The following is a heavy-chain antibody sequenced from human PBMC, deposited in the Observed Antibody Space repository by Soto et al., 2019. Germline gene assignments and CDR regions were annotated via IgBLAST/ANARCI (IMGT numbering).Heavy chain of an antibody. CDR2: IRSKAYGGTT. Sequence: GGSLRLSCTASGFTFGDYAMSWFRQAPGKGLEWVGFIRSKAYGGTTEYAASVKGRFTISRDDSKSIAYLQMNSLKTEDTAVYYCTRVARVTNDPYWFDPWGQGTLVTVSS. J-gene: IGHJ5*02. D-gene: IGHD4-17*01. CDR3: TRVARVTNDPYWFDP. V-gene: IGHV3-49*03. CDR1: GFTFGDYA.